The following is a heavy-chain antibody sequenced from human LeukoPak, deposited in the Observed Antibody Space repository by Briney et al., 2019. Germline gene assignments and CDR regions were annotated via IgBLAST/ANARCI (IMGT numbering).Heavy chain of an antibody. D-gene: IGHD3-22*01. Sequence: PGGSLRLSCAASGFTFSSYAMHWVRQAPGKGLEWVAVISYDGSNKYYTDSVKGRFTISRDNSKNTLYLQMSSLRAEDTAVYYCGTIVVVVPLDYWGQGALVAVSS. CDR1: GFTFSSYA. V-gene: IGHV3-30-3*01. CDR2: ISYDGSNK. J-gene: IGHJ4*02. CDR3: GTIVVVVPLDY.